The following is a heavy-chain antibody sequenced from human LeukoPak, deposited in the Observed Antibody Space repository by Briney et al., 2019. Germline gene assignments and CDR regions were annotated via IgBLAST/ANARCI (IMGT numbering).Heavy chain of an antibody. J-gene: IGHJ4*02. Sequence: GGSRRLSCAFGFEFYYYAIHWVRQAPGKGLEWVAMTSHDGSTTYNEDSVKGRFSISRDKSKNALFLQLNSLRADDTAVYYCASARPLGYFNFWGQGTLVSVSS. V-gene: IGHV3-30*04. CDR1: GFEFYYYA. CDR2: TSHDGSTT. D-gene: IGHD6-6*01. CDR3: ASARPLGYFNF.